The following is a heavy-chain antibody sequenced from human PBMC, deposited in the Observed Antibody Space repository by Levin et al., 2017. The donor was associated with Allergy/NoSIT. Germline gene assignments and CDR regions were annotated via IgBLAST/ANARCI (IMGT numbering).Heavy chain of an antibody. Sequence: GGSLRLSCKASGYTFTSYYMHWVRQAPGQGLEWMGIINPSGGSTSYAQKFQGRVTMTRDTSTSTVYMELSSLRSEDTAVYYCARAQMSLLRYFDWLPPRGGMDVWGQGTTVTVSS. CDR1: GYTFTSYY. D-gene: IGHD3-9*01. CDR2: INPSGGST. CDR3: ARAQMSLLRYFDWLPPRGGMDV. J-gene: IGHJ6*02. V-gene: IGHV1-46*01.